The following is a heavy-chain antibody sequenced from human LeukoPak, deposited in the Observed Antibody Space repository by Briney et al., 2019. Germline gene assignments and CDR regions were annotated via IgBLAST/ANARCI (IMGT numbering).Heavy chain of an antibody. D-gene: IGHD3-10*01. CDR1: GYSFTNYW. CDR3: ATYAGSSSKYFQD. Sequence: GESLKISCKASGYSFTNYWIGWVRQMPGKGLEGMGIIYPGDSDTRYSPSFQGQVTLSADKSISTAYLQRSSLQASDTAMYYCATYAGSSSKYFQDWGQGTLVTVSS. J-gene: IGHJ1*01. V-gene: IGHV5-51*01. CDR2: IYPGDSDT.